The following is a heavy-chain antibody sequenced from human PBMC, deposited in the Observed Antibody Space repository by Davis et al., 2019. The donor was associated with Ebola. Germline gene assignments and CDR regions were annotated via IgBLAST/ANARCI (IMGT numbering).Heavy chain of an antibody. CDR2: ISYDGSNK. J-gene: IGHJ6*02. D-gene: IGHD6-19*01. Sequence: PGGSLRLSCAASGFTFSSYGMHWVRQAPGKGLEWVAVISYDGSNKYYADSVKGRFTISRDNSKNTLYLQMNSLRAEDTAVYYCAKEIAVAGIYYYYGMDVWGQGTTVTVSS. V-gene: IGHV3-30*18. CDR1: GFTFSSYG. CDR3: AKEIAVAGIYYYYGMDV.